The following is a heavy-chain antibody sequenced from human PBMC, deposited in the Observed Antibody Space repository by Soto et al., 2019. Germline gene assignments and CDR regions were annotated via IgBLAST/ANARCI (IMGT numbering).Heavy chain of an antibody. Sequence: GGSLRLSCEASGFILTNFWMHWVRQVPGKGLVWVSRIDTSGSSTSYADSAKGRFTISRDNAKNTVSLQMNSLRAEDTGVYYCAKDSWYFDLWSQGSLVTVSS. CDR2: IDTSGSST. CDR3: AKDSWYFDL. D-gene: IGHD6-13*01. CDR1: GFILTNFW. J-gene: IGHJ4*02. V-gene: IGHV3-74*01.